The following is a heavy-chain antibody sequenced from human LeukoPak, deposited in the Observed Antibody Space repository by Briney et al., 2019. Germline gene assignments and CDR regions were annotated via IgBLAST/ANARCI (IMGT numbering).Heavy chain of an antibody. CDR2: IYHSGST. J-gene: IGHJ5*02. CDR1: GGSISSSSYY. D-gene: IGHD2-2*01. CDR3: ARLGYCRGTTCLNYFDP. V-gene: IGHV4-39*07. Sequence: PSETLSLTCTVSGGSISSSSYYWGWIRQPPGKGLEWIGLIYHSGSTFYNPSLKSRVTVSVDTSKNQFSLKLTSVTAADTDVYYCARLGYCRGTTCLNYFDPWGQGTLVTVSS.